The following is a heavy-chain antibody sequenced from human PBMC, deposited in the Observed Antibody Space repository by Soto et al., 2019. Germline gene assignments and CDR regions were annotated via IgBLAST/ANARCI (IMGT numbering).Heavy chain of an antibody. V-gene: IGHV3-48*02. CDR2: ISTAGSTI. J-gene: IGHJ3*02. Sequence: GGPLRLSCAASGFTFTHYTMNWVRQAPGKGLEWVAYISTAGSTIFYGDSVKGRFTISRENAKNSLTLQMNSLREDDTAVYYCARDQALDIWGQGTVVTV. CDR3: ARDQALDI. CDR1: GFTFTHYT.